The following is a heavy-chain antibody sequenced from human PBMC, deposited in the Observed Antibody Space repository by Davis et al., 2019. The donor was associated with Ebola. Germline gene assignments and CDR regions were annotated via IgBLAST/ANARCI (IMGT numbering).Heavy chain of an antibody. Sequence: GESLKISCAASGFTFSSYWMSWVRQAPGKGLEWVANINQDGSEKYYVDSVKGRFTISRDNAKNSLYLQMNSLRAEDTAVYYCAREAAAAHFDYWGQGTLVTVSS. CDR2: INQDGSEK. J-gene: IGHJ4*02. V-gene: IGHV3-7*03. D-gene: IGHD6-13*01. CDR1: GFTFSSYW. CDR3: AREAAAAHFDY.